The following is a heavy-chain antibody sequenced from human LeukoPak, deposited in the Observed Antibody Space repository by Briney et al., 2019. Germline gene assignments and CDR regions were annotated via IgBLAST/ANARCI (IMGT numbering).Heavy chain of an antibody. CDR3: ARGRGTTSSNFDY. V-gene: IGHV1-2*02. CDR1: GYTFTDYY. Sequence: ASLKVSCKASGYTFTDYYMHWVRQAPGQGLEWMGWINPNNGGTNYAQKFQGRVTMTRDTSISTVYMELSRLTSDDTAVYYCARGRGTTSSNFDYWGQGNLVTVSS. D-gene: IGHD2-2*01. CDR2: INPNNGGT. J-gene: IGHJ4*02.